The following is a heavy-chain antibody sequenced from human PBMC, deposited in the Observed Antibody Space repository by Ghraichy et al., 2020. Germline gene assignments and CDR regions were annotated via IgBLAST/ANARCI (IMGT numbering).Heavy chain of an antibody. J-gene: IGHJ3*02. Sequence: GGSLRLSCAASGFTIADYAMAWVRQAAGKGLEWVSLISGSAGDTFYADSVKGRFTISRDNSENTLYLQMNSLRAEDTALYYCTTPGRGYCSSTNCYDGFDIWGQVTMVTVSS. D-gene: IGHD2-2*01. V-gene: IGHV3-23*01. CDR3: TTPGRGYCSSTNCYDGFDI. CDR2: ISGSAGDT. CDR1: GFTIADYA.